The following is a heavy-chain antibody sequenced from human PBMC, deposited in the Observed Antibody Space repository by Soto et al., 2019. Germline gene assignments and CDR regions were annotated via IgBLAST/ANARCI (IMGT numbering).Heavy chain of an antibody. CDR2: IKSKTDGGTT. CDR1: GFTFSNAW. D-gene: IGHD7-27*01. V-gene: IGHV3-15*07. Sequence: GGSLRLSCAASGFTFSNAWMNWVRQAPGKGLEWVGRIKSKTDGGTTDYAAPVKGRFTISRDDSKNTLYLQMNSLKTEDTAVYYCTTDFFHWALSDAYYYGMDVWGQGTTVTVSS. J-gene: IGHJ6*02. CDR3: TTDFFHWALSDAYYYGMDV.